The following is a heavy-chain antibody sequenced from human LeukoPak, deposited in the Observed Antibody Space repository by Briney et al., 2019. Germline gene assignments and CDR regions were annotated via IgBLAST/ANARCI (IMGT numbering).Heavy chain of an antibody. CDR1: GGSISSYY. CDR3: ATGNVRITMVRGVIPGYY. V-gene: IGHV4-59*12. CDR2: IYYSGTT. Sequence: PSETLSLTCTVSGGSISSYYWSWIRQPPGKGLEWIGYIYYSGTTNYNPSHKSRVTISIDTTKNQFSLKLTSVTAADTAVYYCATGNVRITMVRGVIPGYYWGQGTLVTVSS. J-gene: IGHJ4*02. D-gene: IGHD3-10*01.